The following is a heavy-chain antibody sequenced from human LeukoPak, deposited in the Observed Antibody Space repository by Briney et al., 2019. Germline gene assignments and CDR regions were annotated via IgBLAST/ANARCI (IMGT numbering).Heavy chain of an antibody. Sequence: GASVKVSCKASGYTSTSYGISWVRQAPGQGLEWMGWISAYNGNTNYAQKLQGRVTMTTDTSTSTAYMELRSLRSDDTAVYYCARDPPYYDILTGYYAAAAFDIWGQGTMVTVSS. V-gene: IGHV1-18*01. J-gene: IGHJ3*02. D-gene: IGHD3-9*01. CDR1: GYTSTSYG. CDR2: ISAYNGNT. CDR3: ARDPPYYDILTGYYAAAAFDI.